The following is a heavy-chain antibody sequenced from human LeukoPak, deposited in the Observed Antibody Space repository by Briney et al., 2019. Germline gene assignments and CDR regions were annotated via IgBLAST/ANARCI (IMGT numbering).Heavy chain of an antibody. CDR3: AKDSSSWYYFDY. V-gene: IGHV3-23*01. D-gene: IGHD6-13*01. CDR2: ISGSSGGT. J-gene: IGHJ4*02. CDR1: GFTFSSYA. Sequence: GGSLRLSCAASGFTFSSYAMSWVRQAPGKGLEWVSAISGSSGGTYYAGSVKGRFTISRDNSKNTLYLHMNSLRAEDTAVYYCAKDSSSWYYFDYWGQGTLVTVSS.